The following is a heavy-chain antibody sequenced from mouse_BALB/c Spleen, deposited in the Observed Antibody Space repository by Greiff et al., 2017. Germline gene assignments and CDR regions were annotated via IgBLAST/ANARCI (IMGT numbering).Heavy chain of an antibody. V-gene: IGHV5-6-5*01. Sequence: EVQGVESGGGLVKPGGSLKLSCAASGFTFSSYAMSWVRQTPEKRLEWVASISSGGSTYYPDSVKGRFTISRDNARNILYLQMSSLRSEDTAMYYCARAYGAYFDYWGQGTTLTVSS. CDR3: ARAYGAYFDY. CDR1: GFTFSSYA. D-gene: IGHD1-1*01. J-gene: IGHJ2*01. CDR2: ISSGGST.